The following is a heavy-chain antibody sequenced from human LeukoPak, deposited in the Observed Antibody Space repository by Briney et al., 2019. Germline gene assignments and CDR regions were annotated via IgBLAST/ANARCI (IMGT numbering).Heavy chain of an antibody. J-gene: IGHJ4*02. D-gene: IGHD6-19*01. CDR2: ISGSGGST. CDR1: GFTFSSYA. Sequence: PGGSLRLSCAASGFTFSSYAMSWVRQAPGKGLEWVSAISGSGGSTYYADPVKGRFTISRDNSKNTLYLQMNSLRAEDTAVYYCAKDLSGIAVAGTSDYWGQGTVVTVSS. CDR3: AKDLSGIAVAGTSDY. V-gene: IGHV3-23*01.